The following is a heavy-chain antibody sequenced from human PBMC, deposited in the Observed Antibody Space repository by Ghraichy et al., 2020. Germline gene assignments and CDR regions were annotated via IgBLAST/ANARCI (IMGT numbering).Heavy chain of an antibody. J-gene: IGHJ1*01. CDR3: ARERSLPLGYFQD. CDR1: GFTLRSYW. V-gene: IGHV3-7*04. CDR2: INHDGSEK. Sequence: GGSLRLSCAVSGFTLRSYWMSWVRQAPGKGLEWVANINHDGSEKHYVDSVKGRFTVSRDNANNALFLQMNSLRAEDTAVYYCARERSLPLGYFQDWGQVSLVTVSS. D-gene: IGHD3-10*01.